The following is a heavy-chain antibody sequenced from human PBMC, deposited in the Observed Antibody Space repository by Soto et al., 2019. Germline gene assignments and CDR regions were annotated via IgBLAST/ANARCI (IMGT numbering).Heavy chain of an antibody. J-gene: IGHJ4*02. D-gene: IGHD3-22*01. CDR3: AGHYGLWLLNFDY. V-gene: IGHV4-39*01. CDR2: IYYSGST. CDR1: GGSISSSSYY. Sequence: PSETLSLTCTVSGGSISSSSYYWGWIRQPPGKGLEWIGSIYYSGSTYYNPSLKSRVTISVDTSKNQFSLKLSSVTAADTAVYYCAGHYGLWLLNFDYWGQGPQVTVSS.